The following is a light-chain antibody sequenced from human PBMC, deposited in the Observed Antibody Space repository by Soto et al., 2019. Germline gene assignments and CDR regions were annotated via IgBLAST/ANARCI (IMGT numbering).Light chain of an antibody. CDR1: SSDVGGYNF. CDR2: EVS. CDR3: FSYRSTGILL. J-gene: IGLJ2*01. V-gene: IGLV2-14*01. Sequence: QSAPTQPASVSGSPGQSITISCTGTSSDVGGYNFVSWYQQHPGKAPKLMIYEVSNRPSGVSTRFSGSKSGNTASLTISGLQAEDEADYYCFSYRSTGILLFGGGTKLTVL.